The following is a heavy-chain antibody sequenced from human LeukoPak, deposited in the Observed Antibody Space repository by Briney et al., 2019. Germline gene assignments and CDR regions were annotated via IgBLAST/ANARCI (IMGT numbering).Heavy chain of an antibody. V-gene: IGHV4-59*08. J-gene: IGHJ4*02. Sequence: SETLSLTCTVSGGSISSYYWSWIRQPPGKGLEWIGYIYYSGSTNYNPSLKSRVTISVDTSKNQFSLKLSSVTAADTAVYYCARRSSGWFDYWGQGTLVTVSS. CDR1: GGSISSYY. CDR2: IYYSGST. D-gene: IGHD6-19*01. CDR3: ARRSSGWFDY.